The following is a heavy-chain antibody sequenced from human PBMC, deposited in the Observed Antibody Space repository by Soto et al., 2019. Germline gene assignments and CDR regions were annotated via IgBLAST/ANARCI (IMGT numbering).Heavy chain of an antibody. J-gene: IGHJ5*02. CDR1: GDSVSTGY. Sequence: PSETLSLTCTVSGDSVSTGYWSWIRQPPGKGLEWIGFMYFGGSFNYNPSLTSRVTISVETPKNQFSMKMTSVTAADTAVYYCAKSYYDSTGFAVDPWGRGTLVTVSS. CDR2: MYFGGSF. D-gene: IGHD3-22*01. CDR3: AKSYYDSTGFAVDP. V-gene: IGHV4-59*02.